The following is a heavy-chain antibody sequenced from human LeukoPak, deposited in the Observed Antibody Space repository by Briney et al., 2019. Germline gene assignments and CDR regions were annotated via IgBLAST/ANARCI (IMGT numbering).Heavy chain of an antibody. CDR1: GGSLSGYY. CDR2: INHSGST. D-gene: IGHD3-22*01. J-gene: IGHJ4*02. V-gene: IGHV4-34*01. CDR3: ARGQYYYDSSGYFITKTNYYFDY. Sequence: SETLSLTCAVYGGSLSGYYWSWIRQPPGKGLEWIGEINHSGSTNYNPSLKSRVTISVDTSKNQFSLKPSSVTAADTAVYYCARGQYYYDSSGYFITKTNYYFDYWGQGTLVTVSS.